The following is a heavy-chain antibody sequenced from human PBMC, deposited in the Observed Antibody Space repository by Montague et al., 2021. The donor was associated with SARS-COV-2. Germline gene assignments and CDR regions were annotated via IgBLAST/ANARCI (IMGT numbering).Heavy chain of an antibody. CDR3: ASACSTRIVVVDAFDI. J-gene: IGHJ3*02. Sequence: TLSLTCTVSGGSISSGGYYWSWIRQHPGKGLEWFGYIYYSGSTYYHPSLNSRVTISVDTSKNQSSLKLSSVTAADTAVYYCASACSTRIVVVDAFDIWGQGTMVTVSS. CDR1: GGSISSGGYY. V-gene: IGHV4-31*03. D-gene: IGHD3-22*01. CDR2: IYYSGST.